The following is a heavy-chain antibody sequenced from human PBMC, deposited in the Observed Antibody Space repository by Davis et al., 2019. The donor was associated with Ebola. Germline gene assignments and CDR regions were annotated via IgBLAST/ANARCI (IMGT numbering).Heavy chain of an antibody. CDR1: GFTFSSYA. V-gene: IGHV3-33*08. D-gene: IGHD4-17*01. CDR3: ARDVGHDYGDYISGMDV. CDR2: IWYDGSNK. Sequence: GESLKISCAASGFTFSSYAMHWVRQAPGKGLEWVAVIWYDGSNKYYADSVKGRFTISRDNSKNTLYLQMNSLRAEDTAVYYCARDVGHDYGDYISGMDVWGQGTTVTVSS. J-gene: IGHJ6*02.